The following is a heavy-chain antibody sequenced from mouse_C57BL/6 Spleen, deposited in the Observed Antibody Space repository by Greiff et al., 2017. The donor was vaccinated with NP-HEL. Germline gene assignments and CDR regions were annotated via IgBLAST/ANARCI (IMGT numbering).Heavy chain of an antibody. CDR1: GYTFTSYG. CDR2: IYPRSGNT. V-gene: IGHV1-81*01. J-gene: IGHJ2*01. CDR3: ARWDGLFDY. Sequence: VQRVESGAELARPGASVKLSCKASGYTFTSYGISWVKQRTGQGLEWIGEIYPRSGNTYYNEKFKGKATLTADKSSSTAYMELRSLTSEDSAVYFCARWDGLFDYWGQGTTLTVSS. D-gene: IGHD2-3*01.